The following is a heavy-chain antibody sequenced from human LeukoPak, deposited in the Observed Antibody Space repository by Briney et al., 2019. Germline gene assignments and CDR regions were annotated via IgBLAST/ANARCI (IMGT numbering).Heavy chain of an antibody. V-gene: IGHV1-69*05. Sequence: ASVKVSCKASGGTFSSYAISWVRQAPGQGLEWMGGIIPIFGTANYAQKFQGRVTITTDESTSTAYLELSSLRSEDTAVYYCASKADVLLESLGAFDIWGQGTMVTVSS. CDR2: IIPIFGTA. D-gene: IGHD3-10*01. CDR3: ASKADVLLESLGAFDI. CDR1: GGTFSSYA. J-gene: IGHJ3*02.